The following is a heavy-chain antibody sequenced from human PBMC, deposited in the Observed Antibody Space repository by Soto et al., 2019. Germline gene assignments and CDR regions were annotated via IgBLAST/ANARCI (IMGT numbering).Heavy chain of an antibody. Sequence: ASVKVSCKASGYTFTGYYMHWVRQAPGQGLEWMGWINPNSGGTNYAQKFQGWVTMTRDTSISTAYMELSRLRSDDTAVYYCARDQKPAASGENKSGIWFDPWGQGTLVTVSS. CDR1: GYTFTGYY. V-gene: IGHV1-2*04. D-gene: IGHD2-2*01. CDR2: INPNSGGT. J-gene: IGHJ5*02. CDR3: ARDQKPAASGENKSGIWFDP.